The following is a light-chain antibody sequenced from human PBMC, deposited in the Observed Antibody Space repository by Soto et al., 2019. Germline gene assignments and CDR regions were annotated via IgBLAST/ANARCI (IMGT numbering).Light chain of an antibody. Sequence: DIQMTQSPVTLSASVGDRVTITCRASQTISSWLAWYQQKPGKAPKLLIYKASNLQSGVPSRFNGSGSGTEFTLTISSLQPDDFATYYCQHYNSYSWTFGQGTKVEIK. CDR3: QHYNSYSWT. CDR1: QTISSW. J-gene: IGKJ1*01. CDR2: KAS. V-gene: IGKV1-5*03.